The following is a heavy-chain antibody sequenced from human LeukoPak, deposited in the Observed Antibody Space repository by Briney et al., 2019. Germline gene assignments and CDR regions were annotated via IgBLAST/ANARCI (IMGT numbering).Heavy chain of an antibody. D-gene: IGHD5-12*01. CDR1: GGSISSGDYF. CDR3: ARSGYSGYDNTGNFDS. J-gene: IGHJ4*02. CDR2: IHHSGST. Sequence: PSETLSLTCTVSGGSISSGDYFWSWIRQPPGKGLEWIGYIHHSGSTYHNPSLKSRVTTSVDTSKNQFSLKLSSVTAADTAVYYCARSGYSGYDNTGNFDSWGQGTLVTVSS. V-gene: IGHV4-30-4*01.